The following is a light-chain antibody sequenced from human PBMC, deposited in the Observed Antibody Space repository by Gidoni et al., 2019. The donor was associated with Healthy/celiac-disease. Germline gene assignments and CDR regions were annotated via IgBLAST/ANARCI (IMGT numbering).Light chain of an antibody. CDR1: QDISNY. CDR3: QQYDNLPVT. CDR2: DAS. Sequence: DIQMTQSPSSLSASVGDRVTITCQASQDISNYLNWYQQKPGKAPKLLIYDASNLETGVPSRFSGSGSGTDFTFTISSLQPEDIATYSCQQYDNLPVTFGGGTKVEIK. V-gene: IGKV1-33*01. J-gene: IGKJ4*01.